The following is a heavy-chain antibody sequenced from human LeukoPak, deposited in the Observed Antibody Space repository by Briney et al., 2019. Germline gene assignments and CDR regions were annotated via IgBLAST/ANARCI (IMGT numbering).Heavy chain of an antibody. J-gene: IGHJ4*02. Sequence: SETLSLTCTVSDDSISSSSYYWGWIRQPPGKGLEWIGSVYYTGSSYYNPSLKSRVTISVDTSKNQFSLKLSSVTAADTAVYYCAREATGLYYFDYWGQGTLVTVSS. CDR1: DDSISSSSYY. D-gene: IGHD1-14*01. CDR2: VYYTGSS. V-gene: IGHV4-39*02. CDR3: AREATGLYYFDY.